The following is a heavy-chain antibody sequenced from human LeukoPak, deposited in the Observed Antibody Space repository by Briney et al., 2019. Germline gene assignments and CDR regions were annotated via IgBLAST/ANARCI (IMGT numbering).Heavy chain of an antibody. CDR2: INPSGDTT. D-gene: IGHD3-22*01. V-gene: IGHV1-46*01. CDR1: GYTFTSYY. Sequence: ASVKVSCKASGYTFTSYYMHWVRRAPGQGLEWMGIINPSGDTTNYAQKFQGRVTMTRDTSTSTVYMDLSSLRSEDTAFYYCARGYYDFDYWGQGTLVTVSS. CDR3: ARGYYDFDY. J-gene: IGHJ4*02.